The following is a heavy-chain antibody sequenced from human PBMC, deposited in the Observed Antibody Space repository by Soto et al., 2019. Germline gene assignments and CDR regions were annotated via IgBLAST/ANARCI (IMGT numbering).Heavy chain of an antibody. Sequence: EVQLLESGGGLVQPGGSLRLSCAASGFTFSSYAMSWVRQAPGKGLEWVSAISGSGGITYYADSVKGRFTISRDNSENTLHLQMNSLRDEDTAVYYGAKEPEEWLVPLDSWGQGTLVTVSS. V-gene: IGHV3-23*01. J-gene: IGHJ4*02. D-gene: IGHD6-19*01. CDR1: GFTFSSYA. CDR2: ISGSGGIT. CDR3: AKEPEEWLVPLDS.